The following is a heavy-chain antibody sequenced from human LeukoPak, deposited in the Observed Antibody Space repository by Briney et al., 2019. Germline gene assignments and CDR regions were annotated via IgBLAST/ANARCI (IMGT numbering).Heavy chain of an antibody. CDR1: GDSISTSSSY. CDR2: IYYSGST. CDR3: ARGLASDPDPSLDY. D-gene: IGHD2-21*01. Sequence: SETLSLTCSVSGDSISTSSSYWGWIRQPPGKGLEWIGSIYYSGSTYYNTSLKSRVTISVDTSKNQFSLKLSSVTAADTAVYYCARGLASDPDPSLDYWGQGTLVTVSS. V-gene: IGHV4-39*07. J-gene: IGHJ4*02.